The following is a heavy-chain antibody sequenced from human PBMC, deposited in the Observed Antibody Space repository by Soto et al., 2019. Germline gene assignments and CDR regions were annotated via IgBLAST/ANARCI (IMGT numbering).Heavy chain of an antibody. D-gene: IGHD4-4*01. CDR2: ISSSAVYL. J-gene: IGHJ4*02. Sequence: EVQLVESGGGPVRPGGSLKLSCAASGFNFITYSLSWVRQAPGKGLDWVASISSSAVYLDYADSVKGRFTISRDNANNSLYLQMNSLRAEDTATYYCAKDSNKYSSSLRGRYFDYWGQGIGVTVSS. V-gene: IGHV3-21*01. CDR3: AKDSNKYSSSLRGRYFDY. CDR1: GFNFITYS.